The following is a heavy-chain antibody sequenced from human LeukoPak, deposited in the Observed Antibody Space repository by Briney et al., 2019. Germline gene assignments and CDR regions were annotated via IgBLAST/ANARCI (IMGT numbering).Heavy chain of an antibody. CDR3: ARDPDYYYGTNWFDP. J-gene: IGHJ5*02. Sequence: PSETLSLTCTVSGGSISSYYWSWIRQPAGKGREWIGRIYTSGSTNYNPSLKSRVTMSVDTSKNQFSLKLSSVTAADTAVYYCARDPDYYYGTNWFDPWGQGTLVTVSS. CDR1: GGSISSYY. D-gene: IGHD3-10*01. V-gene: IGHV4-4*07. CDR2: IYTSGST.